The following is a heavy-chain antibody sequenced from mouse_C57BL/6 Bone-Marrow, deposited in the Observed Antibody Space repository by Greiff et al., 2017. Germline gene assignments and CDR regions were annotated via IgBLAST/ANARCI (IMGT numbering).Heavy chain of an antibody. CDR3: ARGALITTVVAGKCFDY. Sequence: QVQLQQSGAELARPGASVKLSCKASGYTFTSYGISWVKQRTGQGLEWIGEIYPRSGNTYYNEKFKGKATLTADKSSSTAYMELRSLTSEDSAVYFCARGALITTVVAGKCFDYWGQGTTLTVSS. D-gene: IGHD1-1*01. CDR1: GYTFTSYG. CDR2: IYPRSGNT. V-gene: IGHV1-81*01. J-gene: IGHJ2*01.